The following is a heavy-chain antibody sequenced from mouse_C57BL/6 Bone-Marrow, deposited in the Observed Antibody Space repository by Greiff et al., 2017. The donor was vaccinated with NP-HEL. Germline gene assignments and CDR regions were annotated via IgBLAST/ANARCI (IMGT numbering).Heavy chain of an antibody. CDR2: ISSGSSTI. J-gene: IGHJ1*03. Sequence: EVHLVESGGGLVKPGGSLKLSCAASGFTFSDYGMHWVRQAPEKGLEWVAYISSGSSTIYYADTVKGRFTIYRDNAKNTLFLQMTSLRSEDTAMYYCASPYFDVWGTGTTVTVSS. V-gene: IGHV5-17*01. CDR1: GFTFSDYG. CDR3: ASPYFDV.